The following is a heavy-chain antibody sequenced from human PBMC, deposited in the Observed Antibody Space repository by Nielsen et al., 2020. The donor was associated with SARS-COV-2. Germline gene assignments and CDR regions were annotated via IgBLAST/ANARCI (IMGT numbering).Heavy chain of an antibody. CDR2: ISYDGSNK. CDR3: ARDGSGWYIGY. D-gene: IGHD6-19*01. J-gene: IGHJ4*02. V-gene: IGHV3-30-3*01. Sequence: GGSLRLSCAASGFTFSSYAMHWVRQAPGKGLEWVAVISYDGSNKYYADSVKGRFTISRDNSKNTLYLQMDSLRAEDTAVYYCARDGSGWYIGYWGQGTLVTVSS. CDR1: GFTFSSYA.